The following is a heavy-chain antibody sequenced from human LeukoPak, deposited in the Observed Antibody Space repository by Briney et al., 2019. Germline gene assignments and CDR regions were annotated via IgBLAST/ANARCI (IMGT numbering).Heavy chain of an antibody. D-gene: IGHD2-15*01. Sequence: VASVKVSCKASGYTFTSYYMHWVRQAPGQGLEWMGVINPSGGSTSYAQKFQGRVTMTRDMSTSTVYMELSSLRSEDTAVYYCASVARYCSGGSCYPEYWGQGTLVTVSS. J-gene: IGHJ4*02. CDR1: GYTFTSYY. CDR2: INPSGGST. CDR3: ASVARYCSGGSCYPEY. V-gene: IGHV1-46*01.